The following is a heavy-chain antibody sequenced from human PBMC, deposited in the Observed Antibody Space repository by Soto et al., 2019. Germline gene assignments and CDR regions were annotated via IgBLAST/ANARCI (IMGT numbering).Heavy chain of an antibody. D-gene: IGHD6-19*01. J-gene: IGHJ3*02. CDR1: GYTFTSYG. CDR3: ARGYSSGWYMDAFDI. CDR2: ISAYNGNT. V-gene: IGHV1-18*01. Sequence: ASVKVSCKASGYTFTSYGISWVRQAPGQGLEWMGWISAYNGNTNYAQKLQGRITMTTDTSTSTAYMELMSLRSDDTAVYYCARGYSSGWYMDAFDIWGQGTMVTVSS.